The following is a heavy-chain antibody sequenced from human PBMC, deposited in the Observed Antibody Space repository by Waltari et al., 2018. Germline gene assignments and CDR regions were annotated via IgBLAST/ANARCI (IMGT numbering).Heavy chain of an antibody. CDR1: GDSISSGFY. D-gene: IGHD1-26*01. Sequence: QVQLRESGPGLVKSSETLTLTCDVSGDSISSGFYWAWIRQPPGKGPEWMGSVYHSGTTFYNPYLKSRVTMSVDTSKKHFSLSLTSVTAADAAVYYCARATCSHGGCSMYNFYYYMDVWGKGITVTVSS. V-gene: IGHV4-38-2*01. CDR3: ARATCSHGGCSMYNFYYYMDV. CDR2: VYHSGTT. J-gene: IGHJ6*03.